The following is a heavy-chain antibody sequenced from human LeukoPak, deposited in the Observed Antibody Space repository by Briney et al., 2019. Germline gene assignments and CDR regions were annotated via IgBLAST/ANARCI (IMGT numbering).Heavy chain of an antibody. Sequence: SETLSLTCAVYGGSFSGYYWSWIRQPPGKGLEWIGEINHSGSTNYNPSLKSRVTISVDTSKNQFSLKLSSVTATDTAVYYCARGRATKYRVAGKRSAFDIWGQGTMVTVSS. CDR2: INHSGST. CDR3: ARGRATKYRVAGKRSAFDI. CDR1: GGSFSGYY. V-gene: IGHV4-34*01. J-gene: IGHJ3*02. D-gene: IGHD6-19*01.